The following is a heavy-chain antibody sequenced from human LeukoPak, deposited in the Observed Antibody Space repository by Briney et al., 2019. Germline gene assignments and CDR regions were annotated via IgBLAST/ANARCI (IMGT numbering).Heavy chain of an antibody. CDR2: INPSGGST. D-gene: IGHD3-22*01. V-gene: IGHV1-46*01. Sequence: ASVKVSCKASGYTFTSYYMHWVRQAPGQGLEWMGIINPSGGSTSYAQKFQGRVTMTRDTSTSTVYMELSSLRSEDTAVHYCARGVGSYYDSSGYSLFDYWGQGTLVTVSS. CDR3: ARGVGSYYDSSGYSLFDY. J-gene: IGHJ4*02. CDR1: GYTFTSYY.